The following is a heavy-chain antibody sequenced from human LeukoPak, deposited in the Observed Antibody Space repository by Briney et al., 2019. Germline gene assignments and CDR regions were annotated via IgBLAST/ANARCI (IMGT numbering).Heavy chain of an antibody. Sequence: SETLSLTCTVSGGSIGTYYWSWIRQSPGKGLEWIGYIYVTGSTNYNPSLKSRVTISVDTSKNQFSLKLSSVTAADTAVYYCARKAHDILTGYYRVDWFDPWGQGTLVTVSS. J-gene: IGHJ5*02. D-gene: IGHD3-9*01. CDR3: ARKAHDILTGYYRVDWFDP. V-gene: IGHV4-4*09. CDR2: IYVTGST. CDR1: GGSIGTYY.